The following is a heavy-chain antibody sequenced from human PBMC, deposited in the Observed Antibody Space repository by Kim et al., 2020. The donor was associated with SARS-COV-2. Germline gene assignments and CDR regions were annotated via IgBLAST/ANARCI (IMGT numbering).Heavy chain of an antibody. V-gene: IGHV3-30*18. J-gene: IGHJ6*02. D-gene: IGHD3-10*01. CDR1: GFTFSSYG. CDR2: ISYDGSNK. CDR3: AKDSGAGSYCAWTYYYYGMDV. Sequence: GGSLRLSCAASGFTFSSYGMHWVRQAPGKGLEWVAVISYDGSNKYYADSVKGRFTISRDNSKNTLYLQMNSLRAEDTAAYYCAKDSGAGSYCAWTYYYYGMDVWGQGTPVTVSS.